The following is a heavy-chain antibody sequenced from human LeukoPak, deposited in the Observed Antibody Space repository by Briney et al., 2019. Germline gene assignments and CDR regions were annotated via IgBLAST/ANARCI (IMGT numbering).Heavy chain of an antibody. CDR1: GGTFSSYA. CDR2: IIPIFGTA. V-gene: IGHV1-69*05. D-gene: IGHD6-19*01. CDR3: ARTAGGSGWYPNYYYYMDV. J-gene: IGHJ6*03. Sequence: SVKVSCKASGGTFSSYAISWVRQAPGQGLEWMGGIIPIFGTANYAQKFQGRVTITTDESTSTAYMELSSLRSEDTAVYYCARTAGGSGWYPNYYYYMDVWGKGTTVTVSS.